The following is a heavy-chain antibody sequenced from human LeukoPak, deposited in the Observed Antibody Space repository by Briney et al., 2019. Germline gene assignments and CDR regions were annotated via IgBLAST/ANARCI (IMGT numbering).Heavy chain of an antibody. CDR2: ISWNSGSI. J-gene: IGHJ4*02. CDR1: GFTFDDYA. D-gene: IGHD3-3*01. V-gene: IGHV3-9*01. CDR3: AKTRGYDFWSGYFVY. Sequence: GGSLRLSCAASGFTFDDYAMHWVRQAPGKGLEWVSGISWNSGSIGYADSVKGRFTISRDNAKNSLYLQMNSLRAEDTALYYCAKTRGYDFWSGYFVYWGEGNLVTVSS.